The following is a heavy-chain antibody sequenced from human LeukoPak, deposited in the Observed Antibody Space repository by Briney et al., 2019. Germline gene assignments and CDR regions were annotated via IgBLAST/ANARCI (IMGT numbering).Heavy chain of an antibody. CDR3: ARAPCSGTSCYPYYYYMDV. Sequence: PSETLSLTCTVSGGSISSYYWSWIRQPPGKGLEWIGYLYYSGSTNYNPSLKSRVTISVDTSKNQFSLKLSSVTAADTAVYYCARAPCSGTSCYPYYYYMDVWGKGTTVTVSS. J-gene: IGHJ6*03. CDR2: LYYSGST. D-gene: IGHD2-2*01. CDR1: GGSISSYY. V-gene: IGHV4-59*01.